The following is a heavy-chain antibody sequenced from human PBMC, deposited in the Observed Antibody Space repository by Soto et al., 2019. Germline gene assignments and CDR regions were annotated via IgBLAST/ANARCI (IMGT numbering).Heavy chain of an antibody. CDR1: GFTFSSYG. J-gene: IGHJ4*02. Sequence: GGSLRLSCAASGFTFSSYGMHWVRQAPGKGLEWVAVISYDGSNKCYADSVKGRFTISRDNSKNTLYLQMNSLRAEDTAVYYCAKDLETYSYGSSSPNDMVTADPPDYWGQGTLVTVSS. D-gene: IGHD5-18*01. CDR2: ISYDGSNK. CDR3: AKDLETYSYGSSSPNDMVTADPPDY. V-gene: IGHV3-30*18.